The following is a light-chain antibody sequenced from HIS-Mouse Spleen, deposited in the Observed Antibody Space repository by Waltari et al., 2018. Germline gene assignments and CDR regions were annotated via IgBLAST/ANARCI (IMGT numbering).Light chain of an antibody. J-gene: IGLJ1*01. CDR2: KDS. CDR3: LSADSSGTYV. CDR1: ALPKTS. Sequence: SYELTQPPSVSVSLGQMARITCSGEALPKTSAYWYQQKPGQFPVLGIYKDSERPSGIPERFSGSSSGTIVTLTISGVQAEDEADYYCLSADSSGTYVFGTGTKVTVL. V-gene: IGLV3-16*01.